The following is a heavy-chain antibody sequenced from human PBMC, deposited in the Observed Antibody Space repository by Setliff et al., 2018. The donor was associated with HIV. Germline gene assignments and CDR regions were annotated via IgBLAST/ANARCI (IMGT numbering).Heavy chain of an antibody. CDR3: AKHGFERKSPYNWFDS. CDR2: IYPDDSAT. Sequence: LGESLKISCKGFGYSFSDNWIGWVRQMPGKGLEWMGIIYPDDSATRYSPSFQGQVTISADKSINTAYLRWRSLRASDTAIYFCAKHGFERKSPYNWFDSWGQGTLVTVSS. J-gene: IGHJ5*01. D-gene: IGHD3-16*01. V-gene: IGHV5-51*01. CDR1: GYSFSDNW.